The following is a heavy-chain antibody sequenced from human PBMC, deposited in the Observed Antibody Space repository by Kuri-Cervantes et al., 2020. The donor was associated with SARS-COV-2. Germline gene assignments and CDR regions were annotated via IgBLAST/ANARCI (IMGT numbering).Heavy chain of an antibody. Sequence: ASVKVSCKASGYTFTSYGISWVRQAPGQGLEWMGWISAYNGNTNYAQKLQGRVTMTTDTSTSTAYMELSSLRSEDTAVYYCARSSNGITIFGETYYYYMDVWGKGTTVTVSS. CDR1: GYTFTSYG. CDR2: ISAYNGNT. V-gene: IGHV1-18*01. D-gene: IGHD3-3*01. CDR3: ARSSNGITIFGETYYYYMDV. J-gene: IGHJ6*03.